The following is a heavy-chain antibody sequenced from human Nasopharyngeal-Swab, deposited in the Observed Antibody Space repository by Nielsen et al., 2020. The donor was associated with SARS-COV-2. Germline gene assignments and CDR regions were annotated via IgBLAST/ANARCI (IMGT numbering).Heavy chain of an antibody. D-gene: IGHD4-17*01. CDR2: ISSSGNTL. V-gene: IGHV3-48*03. J-gene: IGHJ4*02. CDR3: AREGYGDSSFYLDY. Sequence: GESLKISCAASGFTFSSYEINFVRRAPGKGLEWVSYISSSGNTLYYADSVKGRFTVSRDNAKNSLFLHLGSLRAEDTAVYYCAREGYGDSSFYLDYWGQGTLVTVSS. CDR1: GFTFSSYE.